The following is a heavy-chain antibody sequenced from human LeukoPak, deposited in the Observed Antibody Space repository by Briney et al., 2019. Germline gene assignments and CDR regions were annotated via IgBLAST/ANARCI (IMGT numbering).Heavy chain of an antibody. CDR2: ISKDESNK. CDR1: GFSFTTFG. J-gene: IGHJ5*02. CDR3: AKDNPVLYH. V-gene: IGHV3-30*18. Sequence: PGGSLTLSCAASGFSFTTFGMHWVRQTPGKGLEWVSHISKDESNKYYADSVKGRFTISRDTSKNTLFLQMNSLRVEDTAVYYCAKDNPVLYHWGQGTLVTVSS.